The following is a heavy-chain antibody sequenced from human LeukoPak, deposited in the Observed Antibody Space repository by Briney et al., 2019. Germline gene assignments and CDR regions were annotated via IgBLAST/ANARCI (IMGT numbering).Heavy chain of an antibody. CDR2: INEDGSST. Sequence: GGSLRLSCAATGYTFSRYWMHWVRQGPGKGLVWVSRINEDGSSTSYAESVRGRFTISRDNAKNTLYLQMNSLRSEDAAVYYCTTDTFGARDSWGQGTLLTVSS. CDR1: GYTFSRYW. CDR3: TTDTFGARDS. J-gene: IGHJ4*02. D-gene: IGHD3-10*01. V-gene: IGHV3-74*01.